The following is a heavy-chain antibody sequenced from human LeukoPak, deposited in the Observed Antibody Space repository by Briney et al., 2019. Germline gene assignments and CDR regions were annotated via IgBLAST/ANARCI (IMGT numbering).Heavy chain of an antibody. J-gene: IGHJ5*02. CDR3: ARDHSSAESGDNWFDP. V-gene: IGHV4-4*07. D-gene: IGHD6-13*01. CDR2: IYTSGTT. Sequence: SETLSLTCTVSGGSISTYNWSWIRQPGGKGLEWIGRIYTSGTTNLNPSLKSRVTMSVDTSKNQLSLKLTSVTAADTAVYYCARDHSSAESGDNWFDPWGQGTLVTVSS. CDR1: GGSISTYN.